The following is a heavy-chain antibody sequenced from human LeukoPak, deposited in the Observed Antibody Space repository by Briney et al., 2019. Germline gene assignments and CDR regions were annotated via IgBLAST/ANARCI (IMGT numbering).Heavy chain of an antibody. V-gene: IGHV5-51*01. J-gene: IGHJ4*02. CDR1: GYSFTSYW. CDR3: ARLEVRCSSTSCYGLKDGPYFDY. Sequence: GESLKISCKGSGYSFTSYWIGWVRQMPGKGLEWMGIIYPGDSDTRYSPSFQGQVTISADKSISTAYLQWSSLKASDTAMYYCARLEVRCSSTSCYGLKDGPYFDYWGQGTLVTVSS. D-gene: IGHD2-2*01. CDR2: IYPGDSDT.